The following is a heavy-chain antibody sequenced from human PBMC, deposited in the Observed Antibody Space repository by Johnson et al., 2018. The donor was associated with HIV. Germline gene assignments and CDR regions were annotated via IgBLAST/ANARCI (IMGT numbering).Heavy chain of an antibody. V-gene: IGHV3-30-3*01. CDR1: GFTFSSYA. Sequence: QVQLVESGGGVVQPGRSLRLSCAASGFTFSSYAMHWVRQAPGKGLEWVAVISYDGSNKYYADSVKGRFTISRDNSKNTLYLQINSLRAEDTAVYYCARESITMIVVVTHDAFDIWGQGTMVTVSS. CDR2: ISYDGSNK. J-gene: IGHJ3*02. D-gene: IGHD3-22*01. CDR3: ARESITMIVVVTHDAFDI.